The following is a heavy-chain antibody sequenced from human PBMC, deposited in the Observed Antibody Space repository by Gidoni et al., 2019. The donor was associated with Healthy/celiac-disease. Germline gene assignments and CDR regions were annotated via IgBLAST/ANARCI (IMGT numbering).Heavy chain of an antibody. CDR3: ARAAVTMIVVVIGDDAFDI. Sequence: QVQLVQSGAEVKKPGASVKVSGKASGYTFTSYYMHWVRQAPGQGLEWMGIINPSGGSTSYAQKFQGRVTMTRDTSTSTVYMELSSLRSEDTAVYYCARAAVTMIVVVIGDDAFDIWGQGTMVTVSS. CDR2: INPSGGST. J-gene: IGHJ3*02. CDR1: GYTFTSYY. D-gene: IGHD3-22*01. V-gene: IGHV1-46*01.